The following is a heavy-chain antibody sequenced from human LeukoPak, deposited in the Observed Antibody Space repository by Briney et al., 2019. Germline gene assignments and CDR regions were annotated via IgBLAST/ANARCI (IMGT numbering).Heavy chain of an antibody. D-gene: IGHD2-2*01. J-gene: IGHJ4*02. CDR3: AKDSDIVVVPAHVDY. V-gene: IGHV3-23*01. Sequence: GGSLRLSCAASGFTFSGHWMSWVRQAPGKGLEWVSAISGSGGSTYYADSVKGRFTISRDNSKNTLYLQMNSLRAEDTAVYYCAKDSDIVVVPAHVDYWGQGTLVTVSS. CDR2: ISGSGGST. CDR1: GFTFSGHW.